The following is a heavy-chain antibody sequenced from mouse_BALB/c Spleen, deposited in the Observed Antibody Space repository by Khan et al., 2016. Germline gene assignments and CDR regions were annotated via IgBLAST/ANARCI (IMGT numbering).Heavy chain of an antibody. Sequence: QVQLQQSGTELVRPGASVKLSCKAPGYSFTRYWMNWVTQRPGQGLEWIGMIHPSDSESRLNQKFKDKATLTVDNSSSIAYMQLSSPTSEDSAVYYCTRSAYGNHPYYAMDYWGQGTSVTVSS. CDR1: GYSFTRYW. V-gene: IGHV1-61*01. J-gene: IGHJ4*01. CDR2: IHPSDSES. CDR3: TRSAYGNHPYYAMDY. D-gene: IGHD2-1*01.